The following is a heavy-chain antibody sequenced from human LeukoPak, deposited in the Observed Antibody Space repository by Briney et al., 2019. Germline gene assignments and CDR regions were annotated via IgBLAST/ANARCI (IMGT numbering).Heavy chain of an antibody. CDR2: INPSGGST. V-gene: IGHV1-46*01. Sequence: ASVTVSCKASGYTFTSYYMHWVRQAPGQGLEWMGIINPSGGSTNYAQKFQGKVPMTRDTSTSTVYMELSSLRSEATAVYYCTRGPYVYYMDVWGKGTTVTISS. CDR1: GYTFTSYY. J-gene: IGHJ6*03. CDR3: TRGPYVYYMDV. D-gene: IGHD3-16*01.